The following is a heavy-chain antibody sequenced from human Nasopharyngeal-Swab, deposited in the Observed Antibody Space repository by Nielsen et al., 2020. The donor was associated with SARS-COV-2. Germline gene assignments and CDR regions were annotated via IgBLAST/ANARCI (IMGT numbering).Heavy chain of an antibody. Sequence: SETLSLTCTVSGGSISNSSYYWGWIRQPPGKGLEWIGSIYYSGSTYYNPSLKSRVTISVDTSKNQFSLKLSSVTAADTAVYYCARHLSWWLVTSYYFDYWGQGTLVTVSS. J-gene: IGHJ4*02. CDR2: IYYSGST. D-gene: IGHD6-19*01. CDR3: ARHLSWWLVTSYYFDY. CDR1: GGSISNSSYY. V-gene: IGHV4-39*01.